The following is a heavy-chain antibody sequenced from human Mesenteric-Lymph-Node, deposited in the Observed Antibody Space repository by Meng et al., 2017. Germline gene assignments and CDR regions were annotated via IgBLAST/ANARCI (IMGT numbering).Heavy chain of an antibody. Sequence: SVKVSCKASGGTFSSYAISWVRQAPGQGLEWMGGIIPIFGTANYAQKFQGRVTITTDESTSTAYMELSSLRSEDTAVYYCARDNGSGSYSLFWHYYGMDVWGQGTTVTVSS. V-gene: IGHV1-69*05. CDR2: IIPIFGTA. J-gene: IGHJ6*02. CDR1: GGTFSSYA. CDR3: ARDNGSGSYSLFWHYYGMDV. D-gene: IGHD3-10*01.